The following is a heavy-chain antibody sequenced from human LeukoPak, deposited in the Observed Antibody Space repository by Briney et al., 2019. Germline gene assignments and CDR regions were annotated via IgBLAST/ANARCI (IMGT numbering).Heavy chain of an antibody. CDR3: AREYCSSTSCYTTAGH. D-gene: IGHD2-2*02. CDR1: GFTFSSYW. CDR2: INTDGSST. J-gene: IGHJ4*02. Sequence: GGSLRLSCVASGFTFSSYWMHWVRQAPGKGLVWVSRINTDGSSTSYADSVKGRFTISRDNAKNTLYLQMNSLRAEDTAVYYCAREYCSSTSCYTTAGHWGQGTLVTVSS. V-gene: IGHV3-74*01.